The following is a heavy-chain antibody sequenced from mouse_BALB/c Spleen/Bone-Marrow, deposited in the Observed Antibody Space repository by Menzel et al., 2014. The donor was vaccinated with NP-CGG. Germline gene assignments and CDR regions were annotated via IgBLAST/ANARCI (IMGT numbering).Heavy chain of an antibody. D-gene: IGHD2-3*01. Sequence: VKLQESGAELAKPGAPVKMSCKASGYTFTNYWMHWVKQRPGQGLEWIGYINPSTGYTDYNQKFKDKATLTADKSSSTAYMQLSNLTSEDSAAYYCASSYDNYVDYWGQGTTLTVSS. J-gene: IGHJ2*01. V-gene: IGHV1-7*01. CDR1: GYTFTNYW. CDR3: ASSYDNYVDY. CDR2: INPSTGYT.